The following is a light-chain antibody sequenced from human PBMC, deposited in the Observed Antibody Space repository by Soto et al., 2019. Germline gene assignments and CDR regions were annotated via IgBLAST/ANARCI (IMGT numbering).Light chain of an antibody. CDR3: QQYGSSPRWT. V-gene: IGKV3-20*01. CDR2: GAS. J-gene: IGKJ1*01. CDR1: QSVSTT. Sequence: SVFIDSRASLSFSPLQRSSLSFGSSQSVSTTVAWYHQKPGQAPRLLIYGASSRATGIPDRFSGSGSGTDFTLTISRLEPEDFAVYYCQQYGSSPRWTFGQATKVDIK.